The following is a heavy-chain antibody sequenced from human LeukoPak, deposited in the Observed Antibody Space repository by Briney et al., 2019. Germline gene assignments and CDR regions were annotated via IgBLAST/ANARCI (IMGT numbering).Heavy chain of an antibody. D-gene: IGHD3-22*01. Sequence: GGSLRLSCAASGFTFSSYWMHWVRQAPGKGLVWVSRINSDGSSTSYADSVKGRFTISRDNAKNTLYLQMNSLRAEDTAVYYCAKDVYYYDSSGRNIIYYFDYWGQGTLVTVSS. CDR2: INSDGSST. J-gene: IGHJ4*02. CDR1: GFTFSSYW. V-gene: IGHV3-74*01. CDR3: AKDVYYYDSSGRNIIYYFDY.